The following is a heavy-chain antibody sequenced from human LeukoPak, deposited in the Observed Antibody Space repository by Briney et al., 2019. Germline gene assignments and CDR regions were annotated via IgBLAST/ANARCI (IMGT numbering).Heavy chain of an antibody. CDR1: GVSIGSYY. CDR2: IYYSGTT. Sequence: SETLSLTCTVSGVSIGSYYWSWIRQPPGKGLEWIGSIYYSGTTYYNPSLKSRVTISVDTSKNQFSLKLSSVTAADTAVYYCAREFATSGPGPDWGQGTLVTVSS. J-gene: IGHJ4*02. D-gene: IGHD3-10*01. V-gene: IGHV4-59*12. CDR3: AREFATSGPGPD.